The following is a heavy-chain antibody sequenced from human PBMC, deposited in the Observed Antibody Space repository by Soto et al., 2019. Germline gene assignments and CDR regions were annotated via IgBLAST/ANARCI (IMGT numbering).Heavy chain of an antibody. CDR2: ISYDGSNK. CDR3: ARTLWRDDYNWGYFDL. D-gene: IGHD4-4*01. CDR1: GFTFSSYA. J-gene: IGHJ2*01. V-gene: IGHV3-30-3*01. Sequence: QVQLVESGGGAVQPGRSLRLSCAASGFTFSSYAMHWVRQAPGKGLEWVAVISYDGSNKYYADSVKGRFTISRDNSKNTLFLQMNRLRAEDTAVYYCARTLWRDDYNWGYFDLWGRGTLVTVSS.